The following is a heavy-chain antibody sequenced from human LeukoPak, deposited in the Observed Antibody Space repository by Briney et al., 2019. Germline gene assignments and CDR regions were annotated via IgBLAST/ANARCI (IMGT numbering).Heavy chain of an antibody. CDR1: GGSGGSFSNHG. D-gene: IGHD3-22*01. V-gene: IGHV1-69*05. Sequence: SVKVSCKASGGSGGSFSNHGISWVRQAPGQGLEWMGGLIPIYGTVNYAQKFQGSVTITTDESTRTAYLELSSLRSEDTAVYYCATLSPSIYYYSYYFDSRGQGTLVTVSS. CDR2: LIPIYGTV. J-gene: IGHJ4*02. CDR3: ATLSPSIYYYSYYFDS.